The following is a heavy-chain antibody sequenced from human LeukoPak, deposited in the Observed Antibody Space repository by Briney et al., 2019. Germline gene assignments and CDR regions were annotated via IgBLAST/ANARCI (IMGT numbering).Heavy chain of an antibody. V-gene: IGHV3-30*04. CDR3: ARDYKGGFDY. CDR2: ISYDGRDK. D-gene: IGHD3-16*01. J-gene: IGHJ4*02. CDR1: GFTFSGYA. Sequence: PGGSLRLSCAASGFTFSGYALHWVRQAPGKGLEWVAVISYDGRDKHFADSVKGRFTISRDNAKNSLYLQMNSLRAEDTAVYYCARDYKGGFDYWGQGTLVTVSS.